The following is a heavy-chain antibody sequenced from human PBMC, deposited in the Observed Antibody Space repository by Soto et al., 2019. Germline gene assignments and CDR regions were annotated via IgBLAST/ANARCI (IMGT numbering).Heavy chain of an antibody. V-gene: IGHV6-1*01. CDR2: TYYRSKWYN. CDR3: ARSPYGDYHRYYYYGMDV. CDR1: GDSVSSNSAA. Sequence: PSQTLSLTCAISGDSVSSNSAAWNWIRQSPSRGLEWLGRTYYRSKWYNDYAVSVKSRITINPDTSKNQFSLQLNSVTPEDTAVYHCARSPYGDYHRYYYYGMDVWGQGTTVTVSS. D-gene: IGHD4-17*01. J-gene: IGHJ6*02.